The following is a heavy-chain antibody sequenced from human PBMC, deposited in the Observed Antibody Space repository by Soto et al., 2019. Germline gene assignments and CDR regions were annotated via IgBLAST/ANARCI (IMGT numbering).Heavy chain of an antibody. CDR1: GFTFSSYA. Sequence: PGGSLTLSCAASGFTFSSYAMSWVRQAPEKELERVSAISGSGGSTYYADSVKGRYTISRDNSKNTLYLQMNSLRAEDTAVYYCAKDRDITIFGVVIILPVNWFDPWGQGTLVTVSS. J-gene: IGHJ5*02. D-gene: IGHD3-3*01. V-gene: IGHV3-23*01. CDR3: AKDRDITIFGVVIILPVNWFDP. CDR2: ISGSGGST.